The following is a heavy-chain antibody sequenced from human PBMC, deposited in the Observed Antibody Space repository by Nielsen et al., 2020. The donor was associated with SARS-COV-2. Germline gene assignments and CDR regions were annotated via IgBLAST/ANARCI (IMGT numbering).Heavy chain of an antibody. Sequence: ASVKVSCKASGYTFTSYDINWVRQATGQGLEWMGWMNPNSGNTGYAQKFQGRVTMTRNTSISTAYMELSSLRSEDTAVYYCAKYSGGSSGLYGMDVWGQGTTVTVSS. J-gene: IGHJ6*02. CDR2: MNPNSGNT. CDR3: AKYSGGSSGLYGMDV. D-gene: IGHD2-15*01. V-gene: IGHV1-8*01. CDR1: GYTFTSYD.